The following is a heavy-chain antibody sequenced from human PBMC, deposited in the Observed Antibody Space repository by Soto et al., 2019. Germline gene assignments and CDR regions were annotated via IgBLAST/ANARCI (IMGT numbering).Heavy chain of an antibody. CDR2: ISYDGSNK. CDR1: GFTFSSYA. J-gene: IGHJ6*02. CDR3: ARRRYSSSWLKYYYYYYGMDV. Sequence: GGSLRLSCAASGFTFSSYAMHWVRQAPGKGLEWVAVISYDGSNKYYADSVKGRFTISRDNSKNTLYLQMNSLRAEDTAVYYCARRRYSSSWLKYYYYYYGMDVWGQGTTVTVSS. V-gene: IGHV3-30-3*01. D-gene: IGHD6-13*01.